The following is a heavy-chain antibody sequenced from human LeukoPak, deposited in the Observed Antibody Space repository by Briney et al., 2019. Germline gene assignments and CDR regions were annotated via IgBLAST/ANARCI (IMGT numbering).Heavy chain of an antibody. D-gene: IGHD2-21*02. CDR3: ARDLEVVTALTGYNWFDP. CDR2: IYTSGST. J-gene: IGHJ5*02. V-gene: IGHV4-4*07. Sequence: SETLSLTCTVSGGSISSYYWSWIRQPAGKGLEWIGRIYTSGSTNYNPSLKSRVTMSVDTSKNQFSLKLSSVTAADTAVYYCARDLEVVTALTGYNWFDPWGQGTLVTVSS. CDR1: GGSISSYY.